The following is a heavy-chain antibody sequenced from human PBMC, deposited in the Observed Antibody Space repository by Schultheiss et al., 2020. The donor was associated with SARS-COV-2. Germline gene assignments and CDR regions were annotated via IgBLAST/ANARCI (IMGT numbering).Heavy chain of an antibody. CDR1: GFTFSSYA. J-gene: IGHJ4*02. D-gene: IGHD3-10*01. Sequence: SLKISCAASGFTFSSYAMHWVRQAPGKGLEWVSGISWNSGSIGYADSVKGRFTISRDNAKNSLYLQMNSLRAEDTAVYYCATYYYGSGGLLGYWGQGTLVTVSS. V-gene: IGHV3-9*01. CDR2: ISWNSGSI. CDR3: ATYYYGSGGLLGY.